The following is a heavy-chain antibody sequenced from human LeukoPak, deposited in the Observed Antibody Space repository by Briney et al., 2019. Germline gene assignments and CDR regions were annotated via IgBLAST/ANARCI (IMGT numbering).Heavy chain of an antibody. Sequence: GGSLRLSCAASGFTFSFYSMNWVRQAPGKGLEWDSSISSSSSNIHYADSVKGRFTISRDNAKNSLYLQMNSLRAEDAAVYYCARDGGLRYFDWPFDYWGEGTLVTVSS. CDR3: ARDGGLRYFDWPFDY. J-gene: IGHJ4*02. D-gene: IGHD3-9*01. CDR2: ISSSSSNI. V-gene: IGHV3-21*01. CDR1: GFTFSFYS.